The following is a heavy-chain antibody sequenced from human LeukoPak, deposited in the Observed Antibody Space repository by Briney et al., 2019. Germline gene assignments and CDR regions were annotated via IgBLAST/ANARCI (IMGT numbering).Heavy chain of an antibody. CDR2: IYSGGST. D-gene: IGHD4-11*01. CDR1: GLTVSSNY. J-gene: IGHJ4*02. CDR3: AREVPRQSGFDY. V-gene: IGHV3-53*01. Sequence: GGSLRLSCAASGLTVSSNYMSWVRQAPGKGLEWVSVIYSGGSTYYADSVKGRFTISRDNSKNTLYLQMNSLRAEDTAVYYCAREVPRQSGFDYWGQGTLVTVSS.